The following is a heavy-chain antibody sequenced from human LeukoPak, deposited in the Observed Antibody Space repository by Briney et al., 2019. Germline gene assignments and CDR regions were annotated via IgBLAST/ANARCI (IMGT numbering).Heavy chain of an antibody. CDR2: IKQDESEK. V-gene: IGHV3-7*01. J-gene: IGHJ4*02. CDR1: GFTFSSYW. CDR3: AREPTYSYGSGSLDY. D-gene: IGHD3-10*01. Sequence: GGSLRLSCAVSGFTFSSYWMSWVRQAPGKGLEWVANIKQDESEKYFVDPAKGRFTISRDNAKNSLYLQMNSLRAEDTAVYYCAREPTYSYGSGSLDYWGQGTLVTVSS.